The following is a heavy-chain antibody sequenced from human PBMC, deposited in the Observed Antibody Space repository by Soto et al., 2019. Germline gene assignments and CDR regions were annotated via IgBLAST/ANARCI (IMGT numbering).Heavy chain of an antibody. CDR2: ISGSGGST. V-gene: IGHV3-23*01. Sequence: GGSLRLSCAASGFTFSDYYMSWIRQAPGKGLEWVSAISGSGGSTYYADSVKGRFTISRDNSKNTLYLQMNSLRAEDTAVYYCAKDQPLHYDILTGYPGPWGQGTLVTVSS. D-gene: IGHD3-9*01. J-gene: IGHJ5*02. CDR1: GFTFSDYY. CDR3: AKDQPLHYDILTGYPGP.